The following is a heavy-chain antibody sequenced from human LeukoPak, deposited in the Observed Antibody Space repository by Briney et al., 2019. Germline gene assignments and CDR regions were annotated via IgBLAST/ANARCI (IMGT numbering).Heavy chain of an antibody. Sequence: GGSLTLSCAPSGFTFRSYAMRWVRQATGKGLEWVGGIGSRGGRTYYADSVKGRFTISRENSKNTLYLQMNGLTAEDTAVYYCAKAEGYDILTGLDYWGQGTLVTVSS. D-gene: IGHD3-9*01. J-gene: IGHJ4*02. V-gene: IGHV3-23*01. CDR1: GFTFRSYA. CDR2: IGSRGGRT. CDR3: AKAEGYDILTGLDY.